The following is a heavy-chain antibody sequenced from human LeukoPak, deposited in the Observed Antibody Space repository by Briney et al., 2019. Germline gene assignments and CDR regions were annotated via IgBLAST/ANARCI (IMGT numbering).Heavy chain of an antibody. CDR2: INSDGSST. D-gene: IGHD3-9*01. V-gene: IGHV3-74*01. CDR1: GFTFSSYW. Sequence: GGTLRLSCAASGFTFSSYWMHWVRQAPGKGLVWVSRINSDGSSTSYADSVKGRFTISRDNAKNTLYLQMNSLRAEDTAVYYCARGRPYYDILTGPQGPFDYWGQGTLVTVSS. CDR3: ARGRPYYDILTGPQGPFDY. J-gene: IGHJ4*02.